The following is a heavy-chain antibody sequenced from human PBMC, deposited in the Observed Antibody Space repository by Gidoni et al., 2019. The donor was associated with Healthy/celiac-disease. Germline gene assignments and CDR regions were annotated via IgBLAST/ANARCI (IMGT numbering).Heavy chain of an antibody. Sequence: QVKLQESGPGLVKPSQTLSLTCTVSGGSISSSSYYWSWIRQPAGKGLEWIGRIYTSGSTNYNPSLKSRVTISVDTSKNQFSLKLSSVTAADTAVYYCARLTYYYDSSGYYPRGDAFDIWGQGTMVTVSS. CDR2: IYTSGST. V-gene: IGHV4-61*02. CDR1: GGSISSSSYY. D-gene: IGHD3-22*01. J-gene: IGHJ3*02. CDR3: ARLTYYYDSSGYYPRGDAFDI.